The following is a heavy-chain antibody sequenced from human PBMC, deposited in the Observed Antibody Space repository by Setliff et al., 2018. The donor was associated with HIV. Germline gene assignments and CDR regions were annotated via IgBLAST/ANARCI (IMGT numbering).Heavy chain of an antibody. Sequence: GGSLRLSCAASGFTVSGSYMSWVRQAPGKGLEWVSRITNDGTTTTYADSVKGRFTISRDYAKNRLYLQMSTLRAEDTAVYYCARAQGVDYADSLGYWGQGTLVTVSS. CDR3: ARAQGVDYADSLGY. CDR2: ITNDGTTT. CDR1: GFTVSGSY. J-gene: IGHJ4*02. V-gene: IGHV3-74*01. D-gene: IGHD4-17*01.